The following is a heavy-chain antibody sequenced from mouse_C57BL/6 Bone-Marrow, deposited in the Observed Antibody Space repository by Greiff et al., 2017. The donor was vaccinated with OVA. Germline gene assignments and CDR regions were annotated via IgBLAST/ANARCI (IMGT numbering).Heavy chain of an antibody. CDR3: ARHGDYGSFFDY. CDR2: ISSGGSYT. J-gene: IGHJ2*01. V-gene: IGHV5-6*01. CDR1: GFTFSSYG. D-gene: IGHD1-1*01. Sequence: EVQLQESGGDLVMPGGSLKLSCAASGFTFSSYGMSWVRQTPDKRLAWVATISSGGSYTSYPDSVKGRFTISRDNAKNTLYLQLSSLKSEDTAMYYCARHGDYGSFFDYWGQGTTLTVSS.